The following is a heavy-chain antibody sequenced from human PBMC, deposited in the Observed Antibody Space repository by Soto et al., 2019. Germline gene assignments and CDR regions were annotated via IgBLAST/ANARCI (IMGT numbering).Heavy chain of an antibody. V-gene: IGHV4-4*02. CDR2: IYHSGST. J-gene: IGHJ4*02. CDR3: ARANYGSGSYYNTDY. Sequence: SETLSLTCAVSGGSISSSNWWSWVRQTPGKGMEWIGEIYHSGSTNYNPSLKSRVTISVDKSKNQFSLKLSSVTAADTAVYYCARANYGSGSYYNTDYWGQGTMVTVSS. CDR1: GGSISSSNW. D-gene: IGHD3-10*01.